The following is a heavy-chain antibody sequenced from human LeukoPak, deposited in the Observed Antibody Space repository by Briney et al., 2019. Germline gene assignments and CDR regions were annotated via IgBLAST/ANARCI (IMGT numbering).Heavy chain of an antibody. CDR2: IAGSDTTT. CDR3: TTLGYHLDS. Sequence: PGGSLRLSCLAPGFAFSTYELKSIRQAPGKGLEWVSYIAGSDTTTYYADSVKGRFTIFRDNAKNSLYLQMNSLRAEDTALYYCTTLGYHLDSWGQGTLVTVSS. J-gene: IGHJ4*02. V-gene: IGHV3-48*03. CDR1: GFAFSTYE. D-gene: IGHD3-22*01.